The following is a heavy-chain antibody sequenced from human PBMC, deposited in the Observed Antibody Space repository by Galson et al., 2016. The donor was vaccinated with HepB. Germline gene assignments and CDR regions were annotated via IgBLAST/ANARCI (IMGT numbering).Heavy chain of an antibody. CDR2: IYWDGEK. CDR1: GFSLRSNDVG. CDR3: ASTPGRGDGSAFDR. V-gene: IGHV2-5*02. Sequence: PALVKPTQTLTLTCTLSGFSLRSNDVGVAWTRQAPGKALEWLTIIYWDGEKKYIPSLRGRLTITEDTSKNQVVLTLTNVDSLDTGTYYCASTPGRGDGSAFDRWGRGTLVTGSS. J-gene: IGHJ2*01. D-gene: IGHD5-24*01.